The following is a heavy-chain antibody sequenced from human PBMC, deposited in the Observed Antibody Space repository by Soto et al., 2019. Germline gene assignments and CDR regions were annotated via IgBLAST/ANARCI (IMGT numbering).Heavy chain of an antibody. CDR3: ARDLWGYCGTDCYPLDV. J-gene: IGHJ6*02. CDR1: GGSISSSSYY. CDR2: IYYSGST. D-gene: IGHD2-21*02. Sequence: SETLSLTCTVSGGSISSSSYYWGWIRQPPGKGLEWIGSIYYSGSTYYNPSLKSRVTISVDTSKNQFSLKLNSVTAADTAAYYCARDLWGYCGTDCYPLDVWGQGTTVTVSS. V-gene: IGHV4-39*07.